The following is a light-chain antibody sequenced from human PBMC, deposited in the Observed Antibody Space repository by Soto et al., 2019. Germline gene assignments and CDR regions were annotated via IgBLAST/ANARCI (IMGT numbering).Light chain of an antibody. CDR1: QSVSSN. CDR3: QQYNNWPAST. Sequence: EIVMTQSPATLSVSPGERASLSCRASQSVSSNLAWYQQKPGQDPRLLIYGASTRSTGIPARSSCSGYGTEFTLTISRLQCGDFAVNFCQQYNNWPASTFGPVTKLEMK. V-gene: IGKV3-15*01. J-gene: IGKJ2*01. CDR2: GAS.